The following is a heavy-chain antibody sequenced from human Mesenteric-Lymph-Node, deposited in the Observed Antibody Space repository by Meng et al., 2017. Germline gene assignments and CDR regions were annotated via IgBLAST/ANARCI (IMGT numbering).Heavy chain of an antibody. CDR2: IYYTGST. D-gene: IGHD5-12*01. J-gene: IGHJ4*02. V-gene: IGHV4-31*03. CDR3: ARAVAFSGNEV. Sequence: LRLSCTVSGGSISSGDYFWNWIRQHPGKGLEWIGYIYYTGSTYYNPSLKSRPAISVDTSTNQFSLNLSSVTAADTAVSYCARAVAFSGNEVWGQGTLVTVSS. CDR1: GGSISSGDYF.